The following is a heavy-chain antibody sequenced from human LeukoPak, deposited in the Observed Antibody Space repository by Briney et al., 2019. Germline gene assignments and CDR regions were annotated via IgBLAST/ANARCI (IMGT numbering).Heavy chain of an antibody. Sequence: SETLSLTCAVYGGSFRGYSWSWIRQPPGKGLEWIGYIYHSGSTYYNPSLKSRVTISVDRSKNQFSLKLSSVTAADTAVYYCAGSLDAFDIWGQGTMVTVSS. CDR3: AGSLDAFDI. CDR1: GGSFRGYS. V-gene: IGHV4-30-2*01. D-gene: IGHD3-10*01. CDR2: IYHSGST. J-gene: IGHJ3*02.